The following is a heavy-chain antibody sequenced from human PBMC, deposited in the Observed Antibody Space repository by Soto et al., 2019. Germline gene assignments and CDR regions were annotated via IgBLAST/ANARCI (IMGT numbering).Heavy chain of an antibody. Sequence: SVKVSCKASGGTFSSYAISWVRQAPGQGLEWMGGIIPIFGTANYAQKFQGRVTITADESTSTAYMELSSLRSEDTAVYYCARGAYSGSYSHYSGRRFFDYWGQGTLVTVSS. CDR2: IIPIFGTA. V-gene: IGHV1-69*13. J-gene: IGHJ4*02. D-gene: IGHD1-26*01. CDR1: GGTFSSYA. CDR3: ARGAYSGSYSHYSGRRFFDY.